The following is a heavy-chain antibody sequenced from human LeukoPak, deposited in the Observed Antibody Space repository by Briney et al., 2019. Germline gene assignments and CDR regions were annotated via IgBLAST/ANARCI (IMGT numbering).Heavy chain of an antibody. CDR3: ARRMPPDY. J-gene: IGHJ4*02. D-gene: IGHD2-15*01. CDR1: GYSISSGYY. Sequence: SETLSLTCAVSGYSISSGYYWGWIRQPPGKGLEWIGSIYHSGSTYYNPSLKSRVAISVDTSKNQFSLKLSSVTAADTAVYYCARRMPPDYWGQGTLVTVSS. CDR2: IYHSGST. V-gene: IGHV4-38-2*01.